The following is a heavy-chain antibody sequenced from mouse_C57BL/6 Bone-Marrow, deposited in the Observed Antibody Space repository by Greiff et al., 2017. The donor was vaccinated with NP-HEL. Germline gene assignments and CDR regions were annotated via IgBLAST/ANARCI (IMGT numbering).Heavy chain of an antibody. J-gene: IGHJ2*01. CDR1: GYTFTSYW. CDR3: ARGPLFYY. CDR2: IDPSDSYT. D-gene: IGHD1-1*01. V-gene: IGHV1-50*01. Sequence: VQLQQPGAELVKPGASVKLSCKASGYTFTSYWMQWVKQRPGQGLEWIGEIDPSDSYTNYNQKFKGKATLTVDTSSSTAYMQLSSLTSEDSAVYYCARGPLFYYWGQGTTLTVSS.